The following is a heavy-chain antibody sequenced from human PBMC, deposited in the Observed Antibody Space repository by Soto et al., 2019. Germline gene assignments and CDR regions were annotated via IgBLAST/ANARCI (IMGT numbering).Heavy chain of an antibody. J-gene: IGHJ6*02. D-gene: IGHD6-6*01. Sequence: ASVKVSCKASGFTFTSSAVQWVRQARGQRLEWIGWIVVGSGNTNYAQKFQERVTITRDMSTSTAYMELSSLRSEDTAVYYCAAEGARLRNYYYYGMDVWGQGTTVTVSS. CDR1: GFTFTSSA. CDR2: IVVGSGNT. V-gene: IGHV1-58*01. CDR3: AAEGARLRNYYYYGMDV.